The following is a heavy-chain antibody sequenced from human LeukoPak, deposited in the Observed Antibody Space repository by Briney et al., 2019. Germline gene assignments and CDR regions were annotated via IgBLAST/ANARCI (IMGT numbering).Heavy chain of an antibody. CDR2: IWCDGSNK. V-gene: IGHV3-33*01. CDR3: ARDMGVARIAASGTCFDY. Sequence: PGGSLRLSCAASGFTFSSYGMHWVRQAPGKGLEWVAVIWCDGSNKYYADSVKGRFTISRDNSKNTLYLQMNSLRAEDTAVYYCARDMGVARIAASGTCFDYWGQGTPVTVSS. CDR1: GFTFSSYG. J-gene: IGHJ4*02. D-gene: IGHD6-13*01.